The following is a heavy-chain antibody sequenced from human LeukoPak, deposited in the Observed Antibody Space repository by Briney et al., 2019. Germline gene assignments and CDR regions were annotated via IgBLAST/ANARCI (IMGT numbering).Heavy chain of an antibody. CDR2: IYTSGST. J-gene: IGHJ5*02. CDR3: AREVVVAATVGNWFDP. Sequence: SETLSLTCTVSGGSISSGSYYWSWIRQPAGKGLEWIGRIYTSGSTNYNPSLKSRVTISVDTSKNQFSLKLSSVTAADTAVYYCAREVVVAATVGNWFDPWGQGTLVTVSS. V-gene: IGHV4-61*02. CDR1: GGSISSGSYY. D-gene: IGHD2-15*01.